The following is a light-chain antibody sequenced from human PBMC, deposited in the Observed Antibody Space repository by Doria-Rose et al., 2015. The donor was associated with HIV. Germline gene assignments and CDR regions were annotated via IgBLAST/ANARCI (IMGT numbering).Light chain of an antibody. J-gene: IGLJ1*01. CDR1: SSNIGAGFD. CDR3: QSYDSRLSVYV. CDR2: GNT. V-gene: IGLV1-40*01. Sequence: QTVVTQEPSVSGAPGQRVAISCTGSSSNIGAGFDVNWYQQFPGTAPKLLIHGNTNRPSGVPDRFSGSKSGTSASLAISGLRSEDEADYYGQSYDSRLSVYVFGTGTKVTVL.